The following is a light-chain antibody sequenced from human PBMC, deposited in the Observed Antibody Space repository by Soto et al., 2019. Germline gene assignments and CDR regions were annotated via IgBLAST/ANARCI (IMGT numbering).Light chain of an antibody. CDR3: QQYNTWPFT. V-gene: IGKV3-20*01. J-gene: IGKJ3*01. CDR2: GAS. CDR1: QSVSSNY. Sequence: EMVLTQSPGTLSLSPGERATLSCRASQSVSSNYLAWYQQKPGQPPRLLIYGASSRATGIPDRFSGSGSGTDFTLTISRLEPEDFAVYYCQQYNTWPFTFGPGTKVDVK.